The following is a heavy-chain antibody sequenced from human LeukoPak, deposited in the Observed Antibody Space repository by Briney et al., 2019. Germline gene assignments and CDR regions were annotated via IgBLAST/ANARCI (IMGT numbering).Heavy chain of an antibody. J-gene: IGHJ4*02. D-gene: IGHD5-12*01. CDR3: ARDRTPLSGYEPYYFDY. CDR1: GFTFSSYA. V-gene: IGHV3-30-3*01. Sequence: GGSLRLSCAASGFTFSSYAMHWVRQAPGKGLEWVAVISYDGSNKYYADSVKGRFTISRDNSKNTLYLQMNSLRAEDTAVYYCARDRTPLSGYEPYYFDYWGQGTLVTVSS. CDR2: ISYDGSNK.